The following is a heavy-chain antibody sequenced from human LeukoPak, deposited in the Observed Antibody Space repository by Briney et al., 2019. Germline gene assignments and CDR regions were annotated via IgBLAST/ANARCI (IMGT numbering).Heavy chain of an antibody. D-gene: IGHD1/OR15-1a*01. J-gene: IGHJ5*02. CDR1: GGTFSSYA. CDR3: AKAWGKLTGTSWFDP. V-gene: IGHV1-69*01. Sequence: ASVKVSCKASGGTFSSYAISWVRQAPGQGLEWMGGIIPIFGTANYAQKFQGRVTITADESTSTAYMELSSLRAEDTALYYCAKAWGKLTGTSWFDPWGQGTLVTVSS. CDR2: IIPIFGTA.